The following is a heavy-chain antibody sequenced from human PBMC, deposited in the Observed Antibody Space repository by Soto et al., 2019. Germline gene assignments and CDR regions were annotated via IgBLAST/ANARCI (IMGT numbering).Heavy chain of an antibody. D-gene: IGHD6-19*01. CDR3: ASSPDSSGWFFDY. J-gene: IGHJ4*02. Sequence: GGSLRLSCAASGFTFSSYSMNWVRQAPGKGLAWVSYISSSSSTIYYADSVKGRFTISRDNAKNSLYLQMNSLRAEDTAVYYCASSPDSSGWFFDYWGQATLVTVSS. V-gene: IGHV3-48*01. CDR1: GFTFSSYS. CDR2: ISSSSSTI.